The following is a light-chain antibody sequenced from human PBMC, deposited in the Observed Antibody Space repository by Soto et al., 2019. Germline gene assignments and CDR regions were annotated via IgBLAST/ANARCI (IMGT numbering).Light chain of an antibody. CDR1: QSVSSN. CDR2: GAS. Sequence: EIVMTQSPATLSVSPGKRATLSCRASQSVSSNLAWYQQKPGQAPRLHIYGASTRATGIPARFSGSGSGTEFTLTISSLQSEDFAVYYCQQYNNWPRTFGQGTKVDIK. CDR3: QQYNNWPRT. J-gene: IGKJ1*01. V-gene: IGKV3-15*01.